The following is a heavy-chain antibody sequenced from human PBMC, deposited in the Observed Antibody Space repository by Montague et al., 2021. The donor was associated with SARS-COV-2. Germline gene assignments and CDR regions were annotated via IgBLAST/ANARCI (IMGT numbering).Heavy chain of an antibody. D-gene: IGHD3-22*01. Sequence: SETLSLTCAVYGGSFSDYYWSWIRQPPGKGLEWIGEINHRRTSNYNPSLKSRVSISVDTSKNQFSLYLGSVTAADTAVYYCARGRQHFNMIVVVMTGGEYYFDXWAQGTLVTVSS. J-gene: IGHJ4*02. V-gene: IGHV4-34*01. CDR3: ARGRQHFNMIVVVMTGGEYYFDX. CDR1: GGSFSDYY. CDR2: INHRRTS.